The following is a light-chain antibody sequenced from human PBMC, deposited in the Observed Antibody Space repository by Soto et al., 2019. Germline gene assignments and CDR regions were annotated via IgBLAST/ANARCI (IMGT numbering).Light chain of an antibody. J-gene: IGKJ1*01. Sequence: DVVITQSPLSLPVTLGQPASISCRSSQSLVYSDGNTYLSWFQLRPGQSPRRLIYKVSNRDSGVPDRCSGSGSGTDFTLTINRVEADDVGVYYCMQGTHWPPVTFGQGTKVEIK. V-gene: IGKV2-30*01. CDR1: QSLVYSDGNTY. CDR2: KVS. CDR3: MQGTHWPPVT.